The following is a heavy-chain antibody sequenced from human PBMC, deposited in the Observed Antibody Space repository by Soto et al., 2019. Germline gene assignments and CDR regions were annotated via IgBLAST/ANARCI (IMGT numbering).Heavy chain of an antibody. J-gene: IGHJ6*02. D-gene: IGHD3-3*01. Sequence: PGGSLRLSCAASGFTFSSYSMNWVRQAPGKGLERVSSISSSSSYIYYADSVKGRFTISRDNAKNSLYLQMNSLRAEDTAVYYCARFPDXWSGYYSGYYYYYGMDVWGRGTTVTVSS. V-gene: IGHV3-21*01. CDR2: ISSSSSYI. CDR1: GFTFSSYS. CDR3: ARFPDXWSGYYSGYYYYYGMDV.